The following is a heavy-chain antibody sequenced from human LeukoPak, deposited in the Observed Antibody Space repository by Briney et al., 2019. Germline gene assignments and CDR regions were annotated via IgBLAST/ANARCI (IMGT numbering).Heavy chain of an antibody. V-gene: IGHV1-2*02. Sequence: ASVKVSCKASGYTFTGYYMHWVRQAPGQGLEWMGWINPNSGGTNYAQKLQGRVTMTTDTSTSTAYMELRSLRSDDTAVYYCARDLEEQWLTRKFDYWGQGTLVTVSS. D-gene: IGHD6-19*01. CDR3: ARDLEEQWLTRKFDY. CDR2: INPNSGGT. CDR1: GYTFTGYY. J-gene: IGHJ4*02.